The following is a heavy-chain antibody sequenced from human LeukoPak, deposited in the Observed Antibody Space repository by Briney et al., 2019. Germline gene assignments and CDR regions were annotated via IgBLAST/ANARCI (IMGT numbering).Heavy chain of an antibody. CDR2: IYYSGST. J-gene: IGHJ4*02. CDR3: ARLRYSYGAYFDY. CDR1: GGSISTSSSYY. V-gene: IGHV4-39*01. Sequence: SETVSLTCTVSGGSISTSSSYYWGWIRQPPGKGLEWIGSIYYSGSTYYNPSLKSRVAISVDTSKNQFSLKLSSVTAADTAVYYCARLRYSYGAYFDYWGQGTLVTVSS. D-gene: IGHD5-18*01.